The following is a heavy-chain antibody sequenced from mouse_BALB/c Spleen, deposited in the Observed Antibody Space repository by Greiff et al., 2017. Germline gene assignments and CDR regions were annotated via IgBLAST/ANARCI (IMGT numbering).Heavy chain of an antibody. CDR2: INSNGGST. J-gene: IGHJ2*01. CDR3: ARRGGLWEFDY. V-gene: IGHV5-6-3*01. D-gene: IGHD1-1*02. CDR1: GFTFSSYG. Sequence: EVQLQQSGGGLVQPGGSLKLSCAASGFTFSSYGMSWVRQTPDKRLELVATINSNGGSTYYPDSVKGRFTISRDNAKNTLYLQMSSLKSEDTAMYYCARRGGLWEFDYWGQGTTLTVSS.